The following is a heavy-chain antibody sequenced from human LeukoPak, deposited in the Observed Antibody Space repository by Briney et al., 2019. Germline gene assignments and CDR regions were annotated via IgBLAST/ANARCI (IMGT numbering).Heavy chain of an antibody. CDR2: IIPIFGTA. Sequence: SVKVSCKASGGTFGSYAISWVRQAPGQGLEWMGGIIPIFGTANYAQKFQGRVTITADESTSTAYMELSSLRSEDTAVYYCATGPGIAVAGNLDYWGQGTLVTVSS. J-gene: IGHJ4*02. CDR1: GGTFGSYA. CDR3: ATGPGIAVAGNLDY. V-gene: IGHV1-69*13. D-gene: IGHD6-19*01.